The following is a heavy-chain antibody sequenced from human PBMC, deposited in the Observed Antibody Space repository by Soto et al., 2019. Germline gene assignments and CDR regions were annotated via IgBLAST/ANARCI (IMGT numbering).Heavy chain of an antibody. Sequence: QVQLVQSGAEVKKPGASVKVSCKASGYTFTSYGISWVRQAPGQGLEWMGWISAYNGNTNYAQKLQGRVTMTTDTATSTAYMELRSLRSDDTAVYYCARDPPYYYGSESSYYYGMDVWGQGTTVTVSS. V-gene: IGHV1-18*01. D-gene: IGHD3-10*01. CDR3: ARDPPYYYGSESSYYYGMDV. J-gene: IGHJ6*02. CDR1: GYTFTSYG. CDR2: ISAYNGNT.